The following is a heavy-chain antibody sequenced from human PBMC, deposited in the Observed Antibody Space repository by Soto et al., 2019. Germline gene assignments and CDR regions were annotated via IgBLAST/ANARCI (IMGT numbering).Heavy chain of an antibody. CDR2: IGSSGSTI. J-gene: IGHJ6*04. CDR3: ARGLGPDV. V-gene: IGHV3-48*01. Sequence: EVQLVESGGGLVQPGGSLRLSCAASGFSFSSFSMNWVRQAPGKGLEWVSYIGSSGSTIYYADSVKGWFTISRDKAKNSVYLQMNSLRADDTAVYYCARGLGPDVWGKGTTVTVSS. CDR1: GFSFSSFS. D-gene: IGHD1-26*01.